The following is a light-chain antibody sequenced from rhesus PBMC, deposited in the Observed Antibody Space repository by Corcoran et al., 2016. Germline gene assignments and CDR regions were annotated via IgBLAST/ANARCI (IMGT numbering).Light chain of an antibody. V-gene: IGKV1-74*01. CDR3: HHCYSLPLA. CDR2: KAF. Sequence: DIQMTQSPFSLSASVGDRVTITGRASENVKNYSNWYQQKPGKAPTHLYYKAFSLQSGGPSRFSGSGASTDYTFTISGLQPKDLATYYCHHCYSLPLAFGGGAKV. CDR1: ENVKNY. J-gene: IGKJ4*01.